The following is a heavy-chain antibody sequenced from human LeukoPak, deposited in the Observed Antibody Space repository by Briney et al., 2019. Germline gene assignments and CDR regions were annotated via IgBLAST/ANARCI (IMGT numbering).Heavy chain of an antibody. CDR2: INPNSGGT. Sequence: ASVKVSCKASGYTFTGYYMQWVRQAPGQGLEWMGWINPNSGGTNYAQKFQGRVTMTRNISISTAYMELSSLRSEDTAVYYCARGWWELPPRGYYYMDVWGKGTTVTISS. V-gene: IGHV1-2*02. CDR1: GYTFTGYY. D-gene: IGHD1-26*01. CDR3: ARGWWELPPRGYYYMDV. J-gene: IGHJ6*03.